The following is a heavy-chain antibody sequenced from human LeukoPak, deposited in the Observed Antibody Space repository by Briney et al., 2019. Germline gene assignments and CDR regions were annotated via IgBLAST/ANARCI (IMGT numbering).Heavy chain of an antibody. V-gene: IGHV3-23*01. CDR3: VRRTASDF. CDR1: GFTFTSYV. Sequence: GGYLRLSCAASGFTFTSYVMSWVRQAPGKGLEWIASVGGGGDYTYYSDSVKGRFTISRDNSENTVYLQMKSLRAEDTAVYYCVRRTASDFWGQGALVTVSS. D-gene: IGHD2-21*02. J-gene: IGHJ4*02. CDR2: VGGGGDYT.